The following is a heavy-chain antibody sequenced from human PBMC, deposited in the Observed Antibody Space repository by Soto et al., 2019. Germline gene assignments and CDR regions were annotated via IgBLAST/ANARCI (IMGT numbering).Heavy chain of an antibody. V-gene: IGHV3-21*01. Sequence: EVQLVESGGGLVKPGGSLRLSCAASGFTFSSYSMNWVRQAPGKGLEWVSSISSSSSYIYYADSVKGRFTISRDNAKNSLYLQMNSLGAEDTAVYYCAREGVQHGSGPYYYYGMDVGGQGTTVTVSS. CDR3: AREGVQHGSGPYYYYGMDV. CDR1: GFTFSSYS. CDR2: ISSSSSYI. D-gene: IGHD3-10*01. J-gene: IGHJ6*02.